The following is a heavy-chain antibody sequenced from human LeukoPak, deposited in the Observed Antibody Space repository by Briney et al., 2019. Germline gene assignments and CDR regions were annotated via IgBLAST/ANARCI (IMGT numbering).Heavy chain of an antibody. CDR1: GGSISSYY. CDR3: ARRAVDTAMGGFDY. Sequence: PSETLSLTCTVSGGSISSYYWSWIRQPPGKGLEWIGYIYYSGSTNYNPSLKSRVTISVDTSKNQFSLKLSSVTAADTAVYYCARRAVDTAMGGFDYWGQGTLVTVSS. J-gene: IGHJ4*02. CDR2: IYYSGST. D-gene: IGHD5-18*01. V-gene: IGHV4-59*08.